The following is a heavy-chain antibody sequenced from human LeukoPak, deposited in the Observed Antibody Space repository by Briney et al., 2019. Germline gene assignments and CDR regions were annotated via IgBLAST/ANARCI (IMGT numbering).Heavy chain of an antibody. Sequence: SQTLSLTCTVSGGSISSGGYYWSWIRQPPGKGLEWIGYIYHSGSTYYNPSLKSRVTISVDRSKNQFSLKLSSVTAADTAVYYCARSRGYSYGHERPYVIDYWGQGTLVTVSS. V-gene: IGHV4-30-2*01. CDR2: IYHSGST. CDR1: GGSISSGGYY. CDR3: ARSRGYSYGHERPYVIDY. D-gene: IGHD5-18*01. J-gene: IGHJ4*02.